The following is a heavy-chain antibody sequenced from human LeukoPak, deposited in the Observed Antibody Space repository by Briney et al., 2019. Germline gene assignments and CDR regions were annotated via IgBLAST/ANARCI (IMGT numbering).Heavy chain of an antibody. J-gene: IGHJ4*02. Sequence: GGSLRLSCVASGFTFSTSWVTWVRQAPGKGLEWVANIDKHGSGKYYVDSVKGRYAISRDYASNSVFLQMDSLRAEDTSVYYCARDAGWGYYDLWGQGTPVTVSS. CDR3: ARDAGWGYYDL. V-gene: IGHV3-7*01. CDR1: GFTFSTSW. CDR2: IDKHGSGK. D-gene: IGHD1-26*01.